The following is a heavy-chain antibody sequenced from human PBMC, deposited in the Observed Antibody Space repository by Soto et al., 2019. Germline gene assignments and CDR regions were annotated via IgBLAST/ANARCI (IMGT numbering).Heavy chain of an antibody. CDR3: ARGNRKRNGMDV. CDR1: GGSISSGGYS. J-gene: IGHJ6*02. V-gene: IGHV4-30-2*01. CDR2: IYHSGST. Sequence: PSETLSLTCAVSGGSISSGGYSWSWIRQPPGKGLEWIGYIYHSGSTYYNPSLKSRVTISVDTSKNQFSLKLSSVTAADTAVYYCARGNRKRNGMDVWGQGTTVTVSS.